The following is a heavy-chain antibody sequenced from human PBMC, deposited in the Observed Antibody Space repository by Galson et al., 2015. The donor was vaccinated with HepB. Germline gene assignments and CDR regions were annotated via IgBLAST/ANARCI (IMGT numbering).Heavy chain of an antibody. CDR1: GGTFSSFA. V-gene: IGHV1-69*06. J-gene: IGHJ6*02. CDR3: AREITSIDYYYGMDV. D-gene: IGHD6-6*01. CDR2: IIPIFGST. Sequence: SVKVSCKASGGTFSSFAFGWVRQAPGQGLEWMGGIIPIFGSTNYAQKFQGRVTITADKSTSTAYMELSSLRSEDTAVYFCAREITSIDYYYGMDVWGQGTTVTVSS.